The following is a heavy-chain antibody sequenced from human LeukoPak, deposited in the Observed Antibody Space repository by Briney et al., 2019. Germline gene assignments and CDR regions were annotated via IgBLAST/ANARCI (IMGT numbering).Heavy chain of an antibody. D-gene: IGHD1-7*01. V-gene: IGHV4-59*08. Sequence: SETLSLTCTVSGGSISSYYWSWIRQPPGKGLEWIGYIYNSGSTNYNPSLKSRVTISVDTSKNQFSLKLSSVTAADTAVYYCARLRANWNYVIWLDASSQRSLVTVSS. CDR2: IYNSGST. CDR3: ARLRANWNYVIWLDA. CDR1: GGSISSYY. J-gene: IGHJ5*02.